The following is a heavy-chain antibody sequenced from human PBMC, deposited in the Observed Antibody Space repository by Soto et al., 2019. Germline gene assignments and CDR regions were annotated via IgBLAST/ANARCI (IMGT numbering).Heavy chain of an antibody. CDR3: ARSLRFLEWLLHANAFDI. CDR1: GFTFSSYW. J-gene: IGHJ3*02. CDR2: IKSDGSST. V-gene: IGHV3-74*01. Sequence: EVQLVESGGGLVQPGGSLRLSCAASGFTFSSYWMHWVRQAPGKGLVWVSRIKSDGSSTSYADSVKGRFTISRDNAKNTLYLQMNSLRAEDTAVYYCARSLRFLEWLLHANAFDIWGQGTMVTVSS. D-gene: IGHD3-3*01.